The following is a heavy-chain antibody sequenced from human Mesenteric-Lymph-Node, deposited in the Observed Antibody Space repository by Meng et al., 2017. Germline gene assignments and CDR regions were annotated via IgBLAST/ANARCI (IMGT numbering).Heavy chain of an antibody. Sequence: SVKVSCKASGGTFSNYAISWVRQAPGQGLEWLGGIIPGLGTPYYAQRFQGRVTITTDESTTTAYMELSSLRSEDTALYYCAIGYCTGGSCFSSLLYHYGLDVWGQGTTVTVSS. D-gene: IGHD2-15*01. J-gene: IGHJ6*02. V-gene: IGHV1-69*05. CDR1: GGTFSNYA. CDR2: IIPGLGTP. CDR3: AIGYCTGGSCFSSLLYHYGLDV.